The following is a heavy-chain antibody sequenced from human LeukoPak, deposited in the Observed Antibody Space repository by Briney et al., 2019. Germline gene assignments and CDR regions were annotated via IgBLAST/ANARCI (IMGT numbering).Heavy chain of an antibody. D-gene: IGHD4-17*01. CDR3: ARGGVTTMTLRDLWLDY. CDR1: GFTFSSYA. CDR2: ISGTGGTT. V-gene: IGHV3-23*01. Sequence: TGGSLRLSCVGSGFTFSSYAMSWVRQTPGKGLEWVSVISGTGGTTYYADSVKGRFTISRDNSKSTLYLQMNSLKAEDTAVYYCARGGVTTMTLRDLWLDYWGQGTLVTVSS. J-gene: IGHJ4*02.